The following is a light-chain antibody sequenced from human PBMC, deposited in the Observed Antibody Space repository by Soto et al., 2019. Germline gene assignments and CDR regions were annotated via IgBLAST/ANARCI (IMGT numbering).Light chain of an antibody. J-gene: IGLJ3*02. CDR3: QSYDSSLSGSRV. V-gene: IGLV1-40*01. Sequence: QSVLTQPPSVSGAPGQRVTISCTGRSSNIGAGYDVHWYQQLPGTAPKLLICGNSNRPSGVPDRFSGSKSGTSASLAITGLQAEDEADYYCQSYDSSLSGSRVFGGGTKVTVL. CDR1: SSNIGAGYD. CDR2: GNS.